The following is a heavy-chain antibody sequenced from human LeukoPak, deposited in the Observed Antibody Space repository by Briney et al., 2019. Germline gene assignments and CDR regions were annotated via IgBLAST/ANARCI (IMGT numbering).Heavy chain of an antibody. CDR3: ARDPDGSGSPEYNWFDP. J-gene: IGHJ5*02. CDR1: GYTFTSYY. CDR2: ISPSGGST. Sequence: ASVKVSCKASGYTFTSYYMHWVRQAPGQGLEWMGIISPSGGSTSYAQKFQGRVTMTRDMSTSTVYMELSSLRSDDTAVYYCARDPDGSGSPEYNWFDPWGQGTLVTVSS. D-gene: IGHD3-10*01. V-gene: IGHV1-46*01.